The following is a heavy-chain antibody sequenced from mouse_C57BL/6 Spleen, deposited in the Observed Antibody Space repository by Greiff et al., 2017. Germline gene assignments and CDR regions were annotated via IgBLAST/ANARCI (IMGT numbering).Heavy chain of an antibody. D-gene: IGHD2-3*01. Sequence: QVHVKQPGTELVKPGASVKLSCKASGYTFTSYWMHWVKQRPGQGLEWIGNINPSNGGTNYNEKFKSKATLTVDKSSSTSYMQLSSLTSEDSAVYYCARTGLYDGYLYYAMDYWGQGTSVTVSS. CDR2: INPSNGGT. J-gene: IGHJ4*01. CDR1: GYTFTSYW. CDR3: ARTGLYDGYLYYAMDY. V-gene: IGHV1-53*01.